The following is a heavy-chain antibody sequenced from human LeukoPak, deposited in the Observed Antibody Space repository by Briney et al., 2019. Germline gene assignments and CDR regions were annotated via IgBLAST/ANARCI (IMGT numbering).Heavy chain of an antibody. CDR2: ISWNSGSI. CDR1: GFTFDDYA. Sequence: GGSLRLSCAASGFTFDDYAMHWVRQAPGKGLEWVSGISWNSGSIGYADSVKGRFTISRDNAKNSLYLQMNSLRAEDTAVYYCARGDGYNHLDYWGQGTLVTVSS. D-gene: IGHD5-24*01. J-gene: IGHJ4*02. CDR3: ARGDGYNHLDY. V-gene: IGHV3-9*01.